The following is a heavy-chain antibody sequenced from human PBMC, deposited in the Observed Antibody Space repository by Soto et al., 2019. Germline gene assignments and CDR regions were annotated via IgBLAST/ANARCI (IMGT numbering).Heavy chain of an antibody. V-gene: IGHV4-39*02. Sequence: QLQLQESGPALVKPSETLSLTCTVSGGSISDATYYWGWIRQPPGKGLDWIGSIYYSGTSTYNPSLKSRFTRSVDTSKKHFLIWLSSFTKADTALYYCARLHCHSRNSVTLDPWSQGSMGSVTS. CDR3: ARLHCHSRNSVTLDP. CDR1: GGSISDATYY. D-gene: IGHD1-26*01. CDR2: IYYSGTS. J-gene: IGHJ5*02.